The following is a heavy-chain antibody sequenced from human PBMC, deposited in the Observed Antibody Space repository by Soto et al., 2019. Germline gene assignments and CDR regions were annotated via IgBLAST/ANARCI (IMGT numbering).Heavy chain of an antibody. J-gene: IGHJ4*02. CDR2: IIRISGTT. CDR1: GFASDYYG. D-gene: IGHD3-16*01. CDR3: VKDIVPGGADF. V-gene: IGHV3-9*02. Sequence: EMQLVESGGGLVQPGRSLRLSCAVSGFASDYYGMHWVRQVPGKGLEWVSGIIRISGTTGYADSVKGRFTISRDNAKRSLYLQMNSLRLDDTGLYYCVKDIVPGGADFWGQGTVVTVSS.